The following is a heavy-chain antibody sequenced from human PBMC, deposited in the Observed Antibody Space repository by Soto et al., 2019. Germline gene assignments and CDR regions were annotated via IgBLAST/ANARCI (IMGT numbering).Heavy chain of an antibody. CDR1: GFTFDDYA. D-gene: IGHD3-9*01. CDR3: AXXDILAERNAFDI. J-gene: IGHJ3*02. Sequence: EVQLVESGGGLVQPGRSLRLSCAASGFTFDDYAMHWVRQAPGKGLEWVSGISWNSGSIGYADSVKGRFTISRDNXXNSLYXQXXXXXAXXXALYYCAXXDILAERNAFDIWGQGTVVTVSS. CDR2: ISWNSGSI. V-gene: IGHV3-9*01.